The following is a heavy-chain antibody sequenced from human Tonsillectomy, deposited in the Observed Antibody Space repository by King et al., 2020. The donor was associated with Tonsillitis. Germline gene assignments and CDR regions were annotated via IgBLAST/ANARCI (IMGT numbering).Heavy chain of an antibody. V-gene: IGHV1-8*02. CDR2: MNPNSGNT. CDR3: ERVLRYFDPDFDY. Sequence: VQLVESGAEVKKPGASVKVSCKASGYTFTSYDINWVRQATGQGLEWMGWMNPNSGNTGYAQKFQGRVTMTRNTSISTAYMELSSLRSEDTAVYYCERVLRYFDPDFDYWGQGTLVTVSS. D-gene: IGHD3-9*01. CDR1: GYTFTSYD. J-gene: IGHJ4*02.